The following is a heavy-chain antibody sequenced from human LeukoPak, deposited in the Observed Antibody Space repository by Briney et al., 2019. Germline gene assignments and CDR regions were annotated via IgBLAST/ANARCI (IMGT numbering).Heavy chain of an antibody. J-gene: IGHJ4*02. CDR3: ARAGNWGSSDY. D-gene: IGHD7-27*01. Sequence: PGGSLRLSCAASGFTVSSNYMTWVRQAPGKGLEWVSVIYSSDTTYYADSVTGRFTISRDNSKNTLYLQMNSLRAEDTAVYYCARAGNWGSSDYWGQGTLVTVSS. V-gene: IGHV3-53*01. CDR2: IYSSDTT. CDR1: GFTVSSNY.